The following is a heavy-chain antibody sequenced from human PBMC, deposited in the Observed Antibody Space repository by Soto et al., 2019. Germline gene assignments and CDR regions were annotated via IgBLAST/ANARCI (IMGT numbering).Heavy chain of an antibody. D-gene: IGHD6-13*01. CDR2: IYYSGST. J-gene: IGHJ4*02. Sequence: QVQLQESGPGLVKPSQTLSLTCTVSGGSISSGGYYWSWIRQHPGKGLGWIGYIYYSGSTYYNPSLKSRVTISVNASKSHFTLKLSPVTAAEPAVYYCASSFGVAAAGPFDYWGQGTLVTVSS. V-gene: IGHV4-31*03. CDR3: ASSFGVAAAGPFDY. CDR1: GGSISSGGYY.